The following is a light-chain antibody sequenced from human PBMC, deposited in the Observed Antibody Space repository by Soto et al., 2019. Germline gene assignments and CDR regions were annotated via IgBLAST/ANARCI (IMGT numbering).Light chain of an antibody. CDR3: SSYTTSNTRQIV. V-gene: IGLV2-14*03. CDR2: DVS. J-gene: IGLJ1*01. CDR1: SSDVGGYNY. Sequence: LTQPASVSGSPGQSITISCTGTSSDVGGYNYVSWYQHHPGKAPKLMIFDVSNRPSGVSNRFSGSKSGNTASLTISGLQPEDEVDYYCSSYTTSNTRQIVFGTGTKVTVL.